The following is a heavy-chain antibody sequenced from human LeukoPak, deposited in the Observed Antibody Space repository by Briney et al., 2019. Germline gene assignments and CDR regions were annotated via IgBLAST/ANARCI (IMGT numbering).Heavy chain of an antibody. CDR2: IYPRDGCT. D-gene: IGHD1-26*01. Sequence: ASVKVSCKASGYTFTSNYIHWVRQAPGQGLEWMGMIYPRDGCTSYAQKFQGRVTMTEDTSTDTAYMELSSLRSEDTAVYYCATDPTTDYYYGMDVWGQGTTVTASS. CDR1: GYTFTSNY. V-gene: IGHV1-46*01. CDR3: ATDPTTDYYYGMDV. J-gene: IGHJ6*02.